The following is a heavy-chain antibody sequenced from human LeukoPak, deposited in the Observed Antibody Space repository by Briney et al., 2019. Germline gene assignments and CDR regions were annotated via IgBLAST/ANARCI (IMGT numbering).Heavy chain of an antibody. J-gene: IGHJ6*02. V-gene: IGHV3-7*01. CDR3: ASRVAATPTYYYYYGMDV. Sequence: GGSLRLSCAASGFTFSSSWMSWVRQAPGKGLEWVANIKQDGSEKYYVDSVKGRFTISRDNAKNSLYLQMNSLRAEDTAVYYCASRVAATPTYYYYYGMDVWGQGTTVTASS. CDR1: GFTFSSSW. D-gene: IGHD2-15*01. CDR2: IKQDGSEK.